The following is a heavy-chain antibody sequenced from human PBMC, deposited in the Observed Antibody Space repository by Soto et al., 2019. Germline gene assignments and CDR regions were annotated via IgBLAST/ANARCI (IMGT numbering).Heavy chain of an antibody. Sequence: QEQLMESGGGVVQPGRSLRLSCVASGFSFSSQAMHWVRQAPGKGLEWVAAISNDGNRQLYADSVKDRFTTSRDNSRNTLDLQMNNLRTEDTGVYFCARDIYSYGSVGTPDIWGQGTMVTVSS. CDR3: ARDIYSYGSVGTPDI. CDR2: ISNDGNRQ. CDR1: GFSFSSQA. J-gene: IGHJ3*02. D-gene: IGHD5-18*01. V-gene: IGHV3-30-3*01.